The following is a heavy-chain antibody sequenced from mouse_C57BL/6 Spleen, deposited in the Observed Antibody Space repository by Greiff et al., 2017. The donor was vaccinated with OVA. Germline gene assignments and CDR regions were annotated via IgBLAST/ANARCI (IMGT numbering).Heavy chain of an antibody. CDR2: IWSGGST. CDR1: GFSLTSYG. J-gene: IGHJ3*01. CDR3: ASDYYGSSSFAY. D-gene: IGHD1-1*01. Sequence: VKVEESGPGLVQPSQSLSITCTVSGFSLTSYGVHWVRQSPGKGLEWLGVIWSGGSTDYNAAFISRLSISKDNSKSQVFFKMNSLQADDTAIYYCASDYYGSSSFAYWGQGTLVTVSA. V-gene: IGHV2-2*01.